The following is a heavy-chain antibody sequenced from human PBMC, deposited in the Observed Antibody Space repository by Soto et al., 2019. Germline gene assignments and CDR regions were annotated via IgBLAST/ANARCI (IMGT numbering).Heavy chain of an antibody. CDR2: ISSSGTI. CDR3: ARDRKLVIPGNYYYYGMDV. J-gene: IGHJ6*02. CDR1: GGSIRDCF. D-gene: IGHD3-9*01. V-gene: IGHV4-59*01. Sequence: SETLSLTCSVSGGSIRDCFWTWVRQPPGKGLEWIGYISSSGTINYNSSLKSRVTISLDTSRNHFSLKLSSVTTADTAVYFCARDRKLVIPGNYYYYGMDVWGQGTTVTVSS.